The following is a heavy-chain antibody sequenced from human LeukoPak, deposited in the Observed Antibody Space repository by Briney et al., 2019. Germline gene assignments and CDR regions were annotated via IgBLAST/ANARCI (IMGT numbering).Heavy chain of an antibody. J-gene: IGHJ4*02. D-gene: IGHD1-26*01. Sequence: PGGPLRPSGEASEFTFSSYALNWVRQAPGKGLEGVSYISSSGSSVYYADSVKGRFTISRDNAKNSLYLQMNSLRAEDTAVYYCARERPSGMYDYYFDYWGQGTLVTVSS. CDR2: ISSSGSSV. CDR1: EFTFSSYA. V-gene: IGHV3-48*03. CDR3: ARERPSGMYDYYFDY.